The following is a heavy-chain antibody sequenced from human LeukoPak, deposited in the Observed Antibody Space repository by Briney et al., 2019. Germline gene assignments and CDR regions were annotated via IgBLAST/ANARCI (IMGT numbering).Heavy chain of an antibody. V-gene: IGHV3-23*01. CDR3: TRDLTGHYSIDY. D-gene: IGHD3-22*01. Sequence: GGSLRLSCAVSGVIFSSHAMTWVRQAPGKGLEWVSGITGSGGTRYHAESVKGRFTISRDNSKNTLYLQVNSLRPDDTAVYYCTRDLTGHYSIDYWGQGTLVTVSS. J-gene: IGHJ4*02. CDR2: ITGSGGTR. CDR1: GVIFSSHA.